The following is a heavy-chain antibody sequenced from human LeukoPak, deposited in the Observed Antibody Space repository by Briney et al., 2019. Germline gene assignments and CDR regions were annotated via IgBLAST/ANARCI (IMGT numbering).Heavy chain of an antibody. J-gene: IGHJ5*02. CDR3: ARSSSYDILTGYYKGNWFDP. CDR1: GFTFNSYG. CDR2: IWYDGSNK. Sequence: GGSLRLSCAASGFTFNSYGMHWVRQAPGKGLEWAAVIWYDGSNKYYADSVKGRFTISRDNSKNTLYLQMNSLRAEDTAVYYCARSSSYDILTGYYKGNWFDPWGQGTLVTVSS. D-gene: IGHD3-9*01. V-gene: IGHV3-33*01.